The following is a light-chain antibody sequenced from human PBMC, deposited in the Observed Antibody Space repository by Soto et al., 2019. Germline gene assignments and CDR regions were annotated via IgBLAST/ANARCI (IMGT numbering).Light chain of an antibody. J-gene: IGLJ2*01. Sequence: QSVVTQEPSLTVSPGGTVTLTCGSSDGPVTSYHYPYWYQQRPGQVPRTLIYDTTNRQSWAPARFSGSLVGVKAALTLSGAQPEDEDDYYCLLNYSGGRVFGGGTQLTVL. CDR2: DTT. CDR3: LLNYSGGRV. CDR1: DGPVTSYHY. V-gene: IGLV7-46*01.